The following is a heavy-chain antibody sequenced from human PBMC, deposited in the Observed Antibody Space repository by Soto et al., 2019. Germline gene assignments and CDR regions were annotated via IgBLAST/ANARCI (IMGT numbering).Heavy chain of an antibody. Sequence: WWSLRLSCTASGITFRSYGMHWIRQAPGKGLEWVAVISFDGHHKYLADSVKGRFTISRDNSKNTLYLQMSTLRPEDTAVYYCAKDRLPDFFDSSGLDHWGQGILVTVSS. J-gene: IGHJ4*02. CDR3: AKDRLPDFFDSSGLDH. CDR2: ISFDGHHK. V-gene: IGHV3-30*18. D-gene: IGHD3-22*01. CDR1: GITFRSYG.